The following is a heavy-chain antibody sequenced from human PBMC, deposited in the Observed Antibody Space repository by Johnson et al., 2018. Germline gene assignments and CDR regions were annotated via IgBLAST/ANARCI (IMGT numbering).Heavy chain of an antibody. CDR2: LKGDESAA. V-gene: IGHV3-7*01. CDR1: GFSFSTSW. D-gene: IGHD2-2*01. CDR3: ATSAHAPGNS. J-gene: IGHJ4*02. Sequence: VQLVQSGGGLVQPGGSLRLSCSASGFSFSTSWLSWVRQAPGKGLEWVANLKGDESAAYFVDSVRGRFTISRDNAKNSLYLQMNTLRAADTAVYYCATSAHAPGNSWGQGTLVTVSS.